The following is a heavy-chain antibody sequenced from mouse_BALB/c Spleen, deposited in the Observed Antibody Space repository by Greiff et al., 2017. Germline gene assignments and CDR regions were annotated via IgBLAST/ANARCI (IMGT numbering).Heavy chain of an antibody. CDR3: ARRDGNYPWFAY. V-gene: IGHV5-9-3*01. D-gene: IGHD2-1*01. Sequence: EVQVVESGGGLVKPGGSLKLSCAASGFTFSSYAMSWVRQTPEKRLEWVATISSGGSYTYYPDSVKGRFTISRDNAKNTLYLQMSSLRSEDTAMYYCARRDGNYPWFAYWGQGTLVTVSA. CDR2: ISSGGSYT. CDR1: GFTFSSYA. J-gene: IGHJ3*01.